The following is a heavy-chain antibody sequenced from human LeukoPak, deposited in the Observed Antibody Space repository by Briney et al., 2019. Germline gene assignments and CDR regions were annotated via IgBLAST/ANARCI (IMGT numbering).Heavy chain of an antibody. CDR2: IYHSGST. CDR1: GGSISSSNW. J-gene: IGHJ5*02. V-gene: IGHV4-4*02. Sequence: TSSGTLSLTCAVSGGSISSSNWWSWFRQPPGEGLGWIGEIYHSGSTNYNPSLKSRVSISVDKSKNQFSLKLSSVTAADTAVYSCARAKSDSIAAEGFDPWGQGTLVTVSS. CDR3: ARAKSDSIAAEGFDP. D-gene: IGHD6-13*01.